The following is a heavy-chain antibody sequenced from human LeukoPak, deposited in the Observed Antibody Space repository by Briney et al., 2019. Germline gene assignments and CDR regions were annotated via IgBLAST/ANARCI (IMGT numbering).Heavy chain of an antibody. CDR1: SGSITNDY. CDR3: ARVHYGSGSLPSWFDP. Sequence: PSETLSLTCTVSSGSITNDYWTWIRQPPGKGLEWIGYISYSGSVNYNPSLKTRVTMSLDTSRNQFSVNLKSVTAADTAMYYCARVHYGSGSLPSWFDPWGRGTRVTVSS. J-gene: IGHJ5*02. CDR2: ISYSGSV. V-gene: IGHV4-59*08. D-gene: IGHD3-10*01.